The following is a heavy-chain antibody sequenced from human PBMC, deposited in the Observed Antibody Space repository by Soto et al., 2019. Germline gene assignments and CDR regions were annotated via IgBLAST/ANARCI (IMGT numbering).Heavy chain of an antibody. Sequence: GGSLRLSCAASGFTFSSYAMSWVRQAPGKGLEWVSAISASGDSTYYVDSVKGRFTLSRDNSKNTLYLQMNSLRAEDTALYYCAKPRGGWPESYFDYWGQGTLVTVSS. J-gene: IGHJ4*02. CDR1: GFTFSSYA. CDR3: AKPRGGWPESYFDY. D-gene: IGHD2-15*01. CDR2: ISASGDST. V-gene: IGHV3-23*01.